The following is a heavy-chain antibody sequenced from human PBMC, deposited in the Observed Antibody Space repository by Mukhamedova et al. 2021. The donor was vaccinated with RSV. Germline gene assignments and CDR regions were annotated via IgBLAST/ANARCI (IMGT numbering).Heavy chain of an antibody. J-gene: IGHJ3*01. D-gene: IGHD6-13*01. CDR3: AREKSSSWYAAFDL. V-gene: IGHV3-30*01. Sequence: AEYMGGRFTISRDNTKNTLHLEMTSLRHEDTALYYCAREKSSSWYAAFDLWGKGTLVTVSS.